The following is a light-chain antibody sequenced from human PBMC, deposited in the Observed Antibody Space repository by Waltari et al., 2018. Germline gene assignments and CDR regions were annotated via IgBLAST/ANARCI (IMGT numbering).Light chain of an antibody. J-gene: IGLJ3*02. CDR2: KDT. CDR1: SLPKQT. CDR3: QSADSSGTYWV. Sequence: SYELTQPPSVSVSPGQPARITFPGDSLPKQTAYWYQQKPGQAPVVVIYKDTERPSGIPERFSGSSSGTTVTLTISGVQAEDEADYYCQSADSSGTYWVFGGGTKLTVL. V-gene: IGLV3-25*03.